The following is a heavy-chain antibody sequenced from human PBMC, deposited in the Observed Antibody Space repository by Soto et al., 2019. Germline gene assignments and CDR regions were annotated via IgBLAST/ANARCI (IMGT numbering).Heavy chain of an antibody. D-gene: IGHD1-26*01. CDR1: GFTFSGYW. J-gene: IGHJ4*02. CDR3: ARDPFGATAY. Sequence: EVQLVESGGGLVQPGGSLRLSCAASGFTFSGYWRHWVRQVPGKGLVWVSRIKGDGSSTIYADSVKGRFTISRDNAKKTLYLQMNNLRAEDTAVYYCARDPFGATAYWGQGTLVTVSS. V-gene: IGHV3-74*01. CDR2: IKGDGSST.